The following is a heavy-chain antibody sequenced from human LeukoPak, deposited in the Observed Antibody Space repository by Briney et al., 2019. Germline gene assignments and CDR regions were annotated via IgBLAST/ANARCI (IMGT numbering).Heavy chain of an antibody. J-gene: IGHJ4*02. CDR3: ARARPSMWIDY. CDR2: ISYDGSDK. CDR1: GFTFSSYS. V-gene: IGHV3-30*03. D-gene: IGHD5-12*01. Sequence: GGSLRLSCAASGFTFSSYSMNWVRQAPGKGLEWVAVISYDGSDKFYADSVKGRFTISRDSSKNTLYLQMNSLRPEDTAAYYCARARPSMWIDYWGQGTLVTVSS.